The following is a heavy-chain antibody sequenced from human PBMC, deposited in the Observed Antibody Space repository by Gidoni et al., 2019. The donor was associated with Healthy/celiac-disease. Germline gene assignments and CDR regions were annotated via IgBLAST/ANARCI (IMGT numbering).Heavy chain of an antibody. Sequence: EVPLLESGGGLVQPGGSLRLSCAASGFTFSSYAMSWVRQAPGKGLEWVSAISGSGGSTYYADSVKGRFTISRDNSKNTLYLQMNSLRAEDTAVYYCAKDLGRIKATVLMVYAFDYWGQGTLVTVSS. CDR1: GFTFSSYA. J-gene: IGHJ4*02. CDR3: AKDLGRIKATVLMVYAFDY. V-gene: IGHV3-23*01. CDR2: ISGSGGST. D-gene: IGHD2-8*01.